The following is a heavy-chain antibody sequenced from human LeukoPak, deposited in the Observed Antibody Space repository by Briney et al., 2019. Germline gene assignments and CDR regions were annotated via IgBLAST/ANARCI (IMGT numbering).Heavy chain of an antibody. J-gene: IGHJ4*02. Sequence: SETLSLTCAVYGGSFSGYYWSWLRQPPGKGLEWIGEINHSGSTNYNPSLKSRVTISVDTSKNQFSLKLSSVTAADTAVYYCARAMVRGVADYWGQGTLVTVSS. V-gene: IGHV4-34*01. CDR1: GGSFSGYY. D-gene: IGHD3-10*01. CDR2: INHSGST. CDR3: ARAMVRGVADY.